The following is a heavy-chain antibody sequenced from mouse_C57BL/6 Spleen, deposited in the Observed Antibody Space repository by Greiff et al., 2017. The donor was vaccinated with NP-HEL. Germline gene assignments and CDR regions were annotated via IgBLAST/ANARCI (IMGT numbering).Heavy chain of an antibody. J-gene: IGHJ1*03. CDR1: GYTFTSYG. V-gene: IGHV1-81*01. D-gene: IGHD2-3*01. Sequence: QVQLQQSGAELVRPGASVKLSCKASGYTFTSYGISWVKQSTGQGLEWIGEIYPRSGNTYYNEKFKGKATLTADKSSSTPYKKLRSLTSEDSAVDDRAISHDGYYSYYFDVWGTGTTVTVSS. CDR2: IYPRSGNT. CDR3: AISHDGYYSYYFDV.